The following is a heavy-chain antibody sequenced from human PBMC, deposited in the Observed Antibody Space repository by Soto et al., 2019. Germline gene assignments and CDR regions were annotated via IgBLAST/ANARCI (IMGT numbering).Heavy chain of an antibody. CDR1: GFTFDDYA. J-gene: IGHJ3*02. Sequence: GGSLRLTCAASGFTFDDYAMDWVRQAPGQGLEWVSGISWNSGNIGYADSVKGRFTISRDNAKNSLYLQINSLRPEDTALYFCAKLEGAFDIWGQGTMVTVSS. CDR2: ISWNSGNI. D-gene: IGHD6-6*01. V-gene: IGHV3-9*01. CDR3: AKLEGAFDI.